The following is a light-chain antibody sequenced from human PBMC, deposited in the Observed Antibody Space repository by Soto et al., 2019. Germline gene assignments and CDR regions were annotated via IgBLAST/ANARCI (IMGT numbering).Light chain of an antibody. CDR3: QQSFSTPYT. CDR2: AAS. Sequence: DFQVTQSPSSLSASVGDRVTITCRASQSVNDSLNCYQQRTGKAPRLLIYAASTLHSGVPSRFSGSGFGTDFSRTITRLRPEDFATDYCQQSFSTPYTFGQGTKLEIK. V-gene: IGKV1-39*01. CDR1: QSVNDS. J-gene: IGKJ2*01.